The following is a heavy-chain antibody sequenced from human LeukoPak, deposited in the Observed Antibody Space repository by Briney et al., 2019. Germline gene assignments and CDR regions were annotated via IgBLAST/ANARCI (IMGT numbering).Heavy chain of an antibody. CDR1: GYTFTGYY. CDR2: INPNSGGT. CDR3: ARVPPLYCSSTSCYGGGFDY. V-gene: IGHV1-2*02. Sequence: ASVKVSCKASGYTFTGYYTHWVRQAPGQGLEWMGWINPNSGGTNYAQKFQGRVTMTRDTSISTAYMELSRLRSDDTAVYYCARVPPLYCSSTSCYGGGFDYWGQGTLVTVSS. J-gene: IGHJ4*02. D-gene: IGHD2-2*01.